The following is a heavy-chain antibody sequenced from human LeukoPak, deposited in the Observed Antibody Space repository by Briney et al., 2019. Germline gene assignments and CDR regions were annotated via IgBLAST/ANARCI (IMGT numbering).Heavy chain of an antibody. CDR3: ARVLLYYGSGSYLNFDY. J-gene: IGHJ4*02. CDR1: GYTFTSYG. Sequence: ASVKVSCKASGYTFTSYGISWVRQAPGQGLEWMGWISAYNGNTNYAQKLQGRVTMTTDTSTSTAYMELGSLRSDDTAVYYCARVLLYYGSGSYLNFDYWGQGTLVTVSS. V-gene: IGHV1-18*01. CDR2: ISAYNGNT. D-gene: IGHD3-10*01.